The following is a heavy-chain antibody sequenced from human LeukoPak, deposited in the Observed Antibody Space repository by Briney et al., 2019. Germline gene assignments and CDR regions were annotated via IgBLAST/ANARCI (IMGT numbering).Heavy chain of an antibody. J-gene: IGHJ3*02. CDR1: GYTFTNYG. D-gene: IGHD6-13*01. V-gene: IGHV1-18*01. CDR3: ARDQSVRLLQTSSTYFKHVFAI. CDR2: ISAYNGNT. Sequence: GASVKVSCKTSGYTFTNYGISWVRQAPGLGLEWMGWISAYNGNTNYAQKVQGRVTMTTATSTSTAYMELRSLRFDDTAVYYCARDQSVRLLQTSSTYFKHVFAIWGQGAMFSVSS.